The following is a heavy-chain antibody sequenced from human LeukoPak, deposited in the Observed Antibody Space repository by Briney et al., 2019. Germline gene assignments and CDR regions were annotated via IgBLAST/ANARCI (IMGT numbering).Heavy chain of an antibody. V-gene: IGHV3-48*04. CDR2: ISSSSSTI. J-gene: IGHJ4*02. CDR1: GFTFSSYS. Sequence: PGGSLSLSCAASGFTFSSYSMNWVRQAPGKGLEWVSYISSSSSTIYYADSVKGRFTISRDNAKNSLYLQMNSLRAEDTAVYYCAREERGLFDYWGQGTLVTVSS. D-gene: IGHD3/OR15-3a*01. CDR3: AREERGLFDY.